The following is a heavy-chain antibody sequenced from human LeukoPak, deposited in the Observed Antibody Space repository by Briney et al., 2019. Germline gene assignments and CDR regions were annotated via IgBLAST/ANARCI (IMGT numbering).Heavy chain of an antibody. CDR2: IYYSGST. D-gene: IGHD3-22*01. Sequence: TLSLTCTVSGGSISSGGYYWSWIRQHPGKGLEWIGYIYYSGSTYYNPSLKSRVTISVDTSKNQFSLKLSSVTAADTAVYYCARGYYDSSGYYLFDYWGQGTLVTVSP. CDR1: GGSISSGGYY. V-gene: IGHV4-31*03. CDR3: ARGYYDSSGYYLFDY. J-gene: IGHJ4*02.